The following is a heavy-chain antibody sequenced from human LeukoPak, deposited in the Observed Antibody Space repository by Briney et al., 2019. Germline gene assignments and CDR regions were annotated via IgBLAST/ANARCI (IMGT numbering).Heavy chain of an antibody. D-gene: IGHD3-22*01. CDR1: GYTFTSYY. V-gene: IGHV1-46*01. CDR2: INANGGST. Sequence: GASVKVSCKASGYTFTSYYVHWVRQAPGQGLEWMGVINANGGSTTYAQRFQGRVSMTRDTSTRTVYMELSSLRSEDTAVYYCARGIIVIGYYLDYWGQGTLVTVSS. CDR3: ARGIIVIGYYLDY. J-gene: IGHJ4*02.